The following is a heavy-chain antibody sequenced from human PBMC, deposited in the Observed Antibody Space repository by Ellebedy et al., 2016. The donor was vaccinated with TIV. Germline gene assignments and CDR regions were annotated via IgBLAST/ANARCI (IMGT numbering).Heavy chain of an antibody. Sequence: GGSLRLSCTASGFTFTNYTLSWFRQSPGKGLEWLGFIRGKAYGGSTEYAASVKGRFTVSRDDSKSIAYLQMISLKTEDTAAYYCTRRYDYVWGSPDYWGQGTLVTVSS. CDR3: TRRYDYVWGSPDY. CDR2: IRGKAYGGST. V-gene: IGHV3-49*03. D-gene: IGHD3-16*01. J-gene: IGHJ4*02. CDR1: GFTFTNYT.